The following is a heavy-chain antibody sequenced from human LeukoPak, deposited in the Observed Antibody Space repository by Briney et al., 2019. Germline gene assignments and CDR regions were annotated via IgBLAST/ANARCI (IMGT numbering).Heavy chain of an antibody. J-gene: IGHJ3*02. D-gene: IGHD2/OR15-2a*01. CDR2: NYYSGST. CDR1: GGSISSYY. V-gene: IGHV4-59*08. CDR3: ARHHFQAFAFDI. Sequence: SETLSLTCTVSGGSISSYYWSWIRQPPGKGLEWIGYNYYSGSTNYNPSLKSRVTISVDTSRNQFSLKLSSVTAADTAVYYCARHHFQAFAFDIWGQGTMVTVSS.